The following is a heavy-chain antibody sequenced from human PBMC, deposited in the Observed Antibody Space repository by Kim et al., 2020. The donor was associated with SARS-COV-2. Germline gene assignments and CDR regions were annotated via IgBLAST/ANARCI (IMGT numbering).Heavy chain of an antibody. V-gene: IGHV3-48*02. Sequence: VKGRFTNAREKAKNSLYLQMNSLRDEDTAVYYCARGVAAAGRYYYYGMDVWGQGTTVTVSS. D-gene: IGHD6-13*01. CDR3: ARGVAAAGRYYYYGMDV. J-gene: IGHJ6*02.